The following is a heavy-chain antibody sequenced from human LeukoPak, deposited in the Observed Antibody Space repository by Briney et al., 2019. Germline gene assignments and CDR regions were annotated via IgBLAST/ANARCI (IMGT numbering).Heavy chain of an antibody. Sequence: PGRSLRLSCAASGFTFSNYAMHWVRQAPGKGLEWVAVMSYEGSNKYHADSVKGRFTISRDNSKNTVYLQMNSLRAEDTGVYYCARDKVSCRSTTCYAGRFDYWGQGALVTVSS. CDR2: MSYEGSNK. CDR1: GFTFSNYA. D-gene: IGHD2-2*01. J-gene: IGHJ4*02. CDR3: ARDKVSCRSTTCYAGRFDY. V-gene: IGHV3-30-3*01.